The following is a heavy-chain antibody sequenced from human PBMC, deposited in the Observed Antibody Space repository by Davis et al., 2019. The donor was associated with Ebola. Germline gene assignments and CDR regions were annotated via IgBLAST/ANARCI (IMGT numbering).Heavy chain of an antibody. J-gene: IGHJ6*02. D-gene: IGHD6-13*01. CDR3: AREGIAAAVSYYGMDV. CDR2: IIPILGIA. Sequence: SVKVSCKASGGTFSSYAISWVRQAPGQGLEWMGRIIPILGIANYAQKFQGRVTITADESTSTAYMELRSLRSEDTAVYYCAREGIAAAVSYYGMDVWGQGTTVTVSS. CDR1: GGTFSSYA. V-gene: IGHV1-69*04.